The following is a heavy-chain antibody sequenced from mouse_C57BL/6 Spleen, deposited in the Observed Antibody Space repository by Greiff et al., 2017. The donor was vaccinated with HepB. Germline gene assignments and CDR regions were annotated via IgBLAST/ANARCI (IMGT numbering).Heavy chain of an antibody. CDR1: GYTFTDYN. Sequence: VQLQQSGPELVKPGASVKIPCKASGYTFTDYNMDWVKQSHGKSLEWIGDINPNNGGTTYNQKFKGKATLTVDKSSSTAYMELRSLTSEDTAVYYCARSDTFGTVVATGYFDYWGQGTTLTVSS. V-gene: IGHV1-18*01. CDR3: ARSDTFGTVVATGYFDY. CDR2: INPNNGGT. J-gene: IGHJ2*01. D-gene: IGHD1-1*01.